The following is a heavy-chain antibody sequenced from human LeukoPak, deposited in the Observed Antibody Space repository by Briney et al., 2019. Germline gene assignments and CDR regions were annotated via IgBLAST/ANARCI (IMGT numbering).Heavy chain of an antibody. CDR3: ARNYDFWSGYYRVFAFDI. V-gene: IGHV4-4*09. CDR1: GGSISSYY. D-gene: IGHD3-3*01. Sequence: SETLSLTCTVSGGSISSYYWSWIRQPPGKGLEWIGYIYTSGSTNYNPSHKSRVTISVDTSKNQFSLKLSSVTAADTAVYYCARNYDFWSGYYRVFAFDIWGQGTMVTVSS. J-gene: IGHJ3*02. CDR2: IYTSGST.